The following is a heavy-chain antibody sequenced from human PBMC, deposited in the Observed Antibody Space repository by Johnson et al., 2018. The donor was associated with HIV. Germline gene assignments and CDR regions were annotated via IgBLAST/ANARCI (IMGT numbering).Heavy chain of an antibody. CDR2: IYSGGST. V-gene: IGHV3-NL1*01. CDR3: ARDAVISSGWYNVDAFDI. Sequence: QVQLVESGGGVVQPGRSLRLSCAASGFTFSTYPMHWVRQAPGKGLEWVSVIYSGGSTYYADSVKGRFTISRDNAKNSLYLQMNSLRAEDTAVYYCARDAVISSGWYNVDAFDIWGQGTMVTVSS. D-gene: IGHD6-19*01. CDR1: GFTFSTYP. J-gene: IGHJ3*02.